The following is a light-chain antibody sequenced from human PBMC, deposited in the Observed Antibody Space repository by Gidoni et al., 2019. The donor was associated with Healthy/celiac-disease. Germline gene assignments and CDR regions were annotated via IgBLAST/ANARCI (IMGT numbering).Light chain of an antibody. CDR2: GAS. V-gene: IGKV3-20*01. Sequence: EIVLTQSPGTLSLSPGERATLSCRASQSVSSSYLSWYQQKPGPAPRLLIYGASSRATGIPDRFSGSGSGTDFTLTISRLEPEDFAVYYCQQYGSSLALTFGGGTKVEIK. J-gene: IGKJ4*01. CDR1: QSVSSSY. CDR3: QQYGSSLALT.